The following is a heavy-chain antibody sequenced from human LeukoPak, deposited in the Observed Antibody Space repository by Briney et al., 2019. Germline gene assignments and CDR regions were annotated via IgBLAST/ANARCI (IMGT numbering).Heavy chain of an antibody. Sequence: PSQTLSLTCTVSGGSISSYYRSWIRQPPGKGLEWIGYIYYSGSTNYNPSLKSRVTISVDTSKNQFSLKLSSVTAADTAVYYCARVRYYSSPSDFDYWGQGNLFTVSS. CDR1: GGSISSYY. J-gene: IGHJ4*02. D-gene: IGHD6-6*01. CDR3: ARVRYYSSPSDFDY. CDR2: IYYSGST. V-gene: IGHV4-59*01.